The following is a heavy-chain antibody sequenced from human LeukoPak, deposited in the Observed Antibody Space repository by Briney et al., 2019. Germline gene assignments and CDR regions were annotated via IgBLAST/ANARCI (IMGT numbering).Heavy chain of an antibody. Sequence: ASVKVSCKATGGTFNSYGVSWVRQAPGQGLEWMGGIIPIFGTSTYAQKFQGRVTITADESTSTAYTELSSLRSEDTAVYYCARSNYYGSGTPDYYYGMDVWGIGTTVTVSS. CDR1: GGTFNSYG. J-gene: IGHJ6*04. V-gene: IGHV1-69*01. CDR3: ARSNYYGSGTPDYYYGMDV. D-gene: IGHD3-10*01. CDR2: IIPIFGTS.